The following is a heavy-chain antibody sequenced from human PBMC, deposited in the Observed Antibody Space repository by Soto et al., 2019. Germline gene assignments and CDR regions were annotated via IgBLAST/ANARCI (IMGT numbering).Heavy chain of an antibody. CDR1: WVSFSSNMAA. Sequence: SQALSLTYAVSWVSFSSNMAACNCIRQSPSRGLEWLGRTYYRSKWYNDYAVSVKSRITINPDTSKNQFSLQLNSVTPEDTAVYYCATASLRYFDWFAGQAFDIWGQGTMVTVSS. CDR2: TYYRSKWYN. J-gene: IGHJ3*02. V-gene: IGHV6-1*01. D-gene: IGHD3-9*01. CDR3: ATASLRYFDWFAGQAFDI.